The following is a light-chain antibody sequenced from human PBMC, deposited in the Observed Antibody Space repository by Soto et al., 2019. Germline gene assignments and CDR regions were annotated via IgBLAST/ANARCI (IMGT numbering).Light chain of an antibody. V-gene: IGKV3-15*01. CDR1: QAVYIN. Sequence: ETVLTQSPGTLSLSPGERATLSCRANQAVYINLAWYQQKPGQAPRLLIYGASSRATGIPARFSGSGSGTEFTLTISSLQSEDFAVYYCQQYDKWPLTFGGGTKVEIK. J-gene: IGKJ4*01. CDR3: QQYDKWPLT. CDR2: GAS.